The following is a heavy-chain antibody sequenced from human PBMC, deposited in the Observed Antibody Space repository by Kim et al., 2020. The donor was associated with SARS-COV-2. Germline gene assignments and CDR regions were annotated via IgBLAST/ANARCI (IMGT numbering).Heavy chain of an antibody. V-gene: IGHV1-69*10. CDR3: ARDRRDVYAHGSADYYHSALDV. CDR1: GGTFDTFA. Sequence: SVKVSCTASGGTFDTFAVNWVRQAPGQGLEWMGAVIPIFGITRYAQTFQGRITITADTSTSTADMELHSLRSDDTAVYYCARDRRDVYAHGSADYYHSALDVWGQGTTVIVSS. J-gene: IGHJ6*02. D-gene: IGHD2-2*01. CDR2: VIPIFGIT.